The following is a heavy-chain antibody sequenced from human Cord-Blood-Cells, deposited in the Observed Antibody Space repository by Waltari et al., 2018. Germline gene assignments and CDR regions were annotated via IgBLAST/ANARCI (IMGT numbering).Heavy chain of an antibody. CDR3: ASRWELQGNWFDP. J-gene: IGHJ5*02. CDR2: INHSGST. Sequence: QVQLQQWGAGLLKPSETLSLTCAVYGGSFSGYYWSWIRQPPGKGLEWIGEINHSGSTNYNPSLKSRVTISVDTSKNQFSLKLSSVTAADTAVYYCASRWELQGNWFDPWGQGTLVTVSS. CDR1: GGSFSGYY. D-gene: IGHD1-26*01. V-gene: IGHV4-34*01.